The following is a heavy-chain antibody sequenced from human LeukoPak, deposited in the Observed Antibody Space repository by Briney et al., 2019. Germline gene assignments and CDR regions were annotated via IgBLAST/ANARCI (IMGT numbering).Heavy chain of an antibody. V-gene: IGHV1-46*01. J-gene: IGHJ4*02. D-gene: IGHD3-9*01. CDR1: GYTFTSYY. Sequence: ASVKVSCKASGYTFTSYYMHWVRQAPGQGLEWMGIINPSGGSTSYAQKFQGRVTMTRDTSTSTVYMELSSLRSEDTAVYYCARVGQNGILTEQFDYWGQGTLVTVSS. CDR2: INPSGGST. CDR3: ARVGQNGILTEQFDY.